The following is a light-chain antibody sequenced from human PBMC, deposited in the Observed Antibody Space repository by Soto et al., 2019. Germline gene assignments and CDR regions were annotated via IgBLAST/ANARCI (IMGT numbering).Light chain of an antibody. V-gene: IGKV3-20*01. CDR1: QSVSSSY. CDR3: QQYGTSFWT. Sequence: EIVLTQSPGILSLSPGERATLSCRTSQSVSSSYLAWYQQKPGQAPRLLLYGASTRATGIPDRFSGSGSGTDFTLTISRLEPEDVAVYFCQQYGTSFWTFGQGTKVEIK. J-gene: IGKJ1*01. CDR2: GAS.